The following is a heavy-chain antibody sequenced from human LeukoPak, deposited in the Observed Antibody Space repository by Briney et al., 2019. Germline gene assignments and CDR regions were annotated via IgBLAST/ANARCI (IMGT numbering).Heavy chain of an antibody. CDR1: GFTFTDYA. CDR3: VRHLATSGSYPLDY. D-gene: IGHD2-15*01. Sequence: GGSLRLSCAASGFTFTDYAMSWVRQAPGTGLEWDSAISGIANAIFYASSVKGRFTISRDNSKNTLSLQMSSLRAEDTAVYYCVRHLATSGSYPLDYWGQGTLVTVSS. CDR2: ISGIANAI. J-gene: IGHJ4*02. V-gene: IGHV3-23*01.